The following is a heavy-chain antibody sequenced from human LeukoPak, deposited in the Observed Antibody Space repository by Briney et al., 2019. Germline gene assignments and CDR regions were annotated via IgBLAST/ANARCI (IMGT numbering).Heavy chain of an antibody. CDR1: GGTFSSYA. CDR3: ARVSFRSPDPGTQYYYYGMDV. D-gene: IGHD1-1*01. Sequence: AASVKFSCKASGGTFSSYAISCVRQAPGQGFEWMGRIIPILRIANYAQKFQGRVTITADKSTSTAYMELSSLRSEDTAVYYCARVSFRSPDPGTQYYYYGMDVWGQGTTGTVSS. CDR2: IIPILRIA. J-gene: IGHJ6*02. V-gene: IGHV1-69*04.